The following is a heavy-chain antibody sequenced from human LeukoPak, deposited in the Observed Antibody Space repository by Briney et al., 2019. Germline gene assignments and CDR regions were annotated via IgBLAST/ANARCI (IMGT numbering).Heavy chain of an antibody. CDR2: IYTSGST. J-gene: IGHJ3*02. D-gene: IGHD3-22*01. Sequence: TSQTLSLTCTVSGGSISSGSYYWSWIRQPAGKGLEWIGRIYTSGSTNYNPSLKSRFTISVDTSKNQFSLKLSSVTAADTAVYYCAREADYYDSSGYYGDAFDIWGQGTMVTVSS. CDR1: GGSISSGSYY. V-gene: IGHV4-61*02. CDR3: AREADYYDSSGYYGDAFDI.